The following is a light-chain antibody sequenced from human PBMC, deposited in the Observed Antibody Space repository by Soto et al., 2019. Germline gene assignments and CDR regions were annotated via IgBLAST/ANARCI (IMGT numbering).Light chain of an antibody. CDR1: QYVNFX. Sequence: IRMSQSPSSMCGSXGDRVTIYCRPRQYVNFXLNRYQQKSGKAPKLXXHVASTLQGGGPSSFSGSGSGTDFTLTISGRQPEDFATYYGQQSYSSPLTFGGGTKVDIK. J-gene: IGKJ4*01. CDR3: QQSYSSPLT. CDR2: VAS. V-gene: IGKV1-39*01.